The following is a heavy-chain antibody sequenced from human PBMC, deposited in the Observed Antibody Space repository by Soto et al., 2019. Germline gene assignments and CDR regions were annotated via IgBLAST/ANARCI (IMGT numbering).Heavy chain of an antibody. J-gene: IGHJ4*02. CDR2: IITIFGTA. Sequence: ASVKVSCKASGGTFSSYAISWVRQAPGQGLEWMGGIITIFGTANYAQKFQGRVTITADESTSTAYMELSSLRSEDTAVYYCARARYSSSWSRQPFDYWGQGTLVTVSS. V-gene: IGHV1-69*13. CDR3: ARARYSSSWSRQPFDY. CDR1: GGTFSSYA. D-gene: IGHD6-13*01.